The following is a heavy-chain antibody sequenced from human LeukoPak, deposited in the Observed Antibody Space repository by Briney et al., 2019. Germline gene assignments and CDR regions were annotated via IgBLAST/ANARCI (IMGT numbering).Heavy chain of an antibody. D-gene: IGHD5-18*01. CDR2: INPNSGGT. J-gene: IGHJ2*01. V-gene: IGHV1-2*04. CDR1: GYSFTGYY. CDR3: ARDRGYSYGLPDWYFDL. Sequence: GASVKVSCKASGYSFTGYYMHWVRQAPGQGLEWMGWINPNSGGTNYAQKFQGWVTMTRDTSISTAYMELSRLRSDDTAVYYCARDRGYSYGLPDWYFDLWGRGTLVTVSS.